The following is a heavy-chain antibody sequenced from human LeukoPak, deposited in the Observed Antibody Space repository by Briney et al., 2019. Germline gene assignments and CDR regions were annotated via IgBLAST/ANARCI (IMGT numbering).Heavy chain of an antibody. Sequence: SETLSLTCTVSGGSISSYYWSWIRQPPGKGLEWIGRIYGSGRTNYNLSLKSRVTISVDTSKNQFSLRLGSVTAADTAVYYCARRGRVTMVRGVIMNPFDYWGQGTLVTVSS. J-gene: IGHJ4*02. D-gene: IGHD3-10*01. CDR3: ARRGRVTMVRGVIMNPFDY. CDR1: GGSISSYY. V-gene: IGHV4-4*09. CDR2: IYGSGRT.